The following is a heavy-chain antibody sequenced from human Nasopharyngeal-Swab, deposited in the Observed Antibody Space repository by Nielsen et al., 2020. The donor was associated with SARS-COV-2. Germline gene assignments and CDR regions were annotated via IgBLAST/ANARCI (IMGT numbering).Heavy chain of an antibody. CDR2: ISGSGGST. D-gene: IGHD3-10*01. CDR1: GFTFSSYA. Sequence: GGSLRLSCAASGFTFSSYAMSWVRQAPGKGLEWVSAISGSGGSTYYADSVKGRFTISRDNSKNTLYLQMNSLGAEDTAVYYCAKGPHLYYFGSGSPTFFVYWGQGALVTVSS. J-gene: IGHJ4*02. V-gene: IGHV3-23*01. CDR3: AKGPHLYYFGSGSPTFFVY.